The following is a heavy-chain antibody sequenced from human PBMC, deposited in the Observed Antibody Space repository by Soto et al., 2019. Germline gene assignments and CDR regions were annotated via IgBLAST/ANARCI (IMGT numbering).Heavy chain of an antibody. CDR3: ARVRYSSSYFDY. D-gene: IGHD6-13*01. Sequence: PSETLSLTCTVSGGSISSYYWSWIRQPPGKGLEWIGYIYYSGSTNYNPSLKSRVTISVDTSKNQFSLKLSSVTAADTAVYYCARVRYSSSYFDYWGQGTLVTVSS. CDR2: IYYSGST. CDR1: GGSISSYY. J-gene: IGHJ4*02. V-gene: IGHV4-59*12.